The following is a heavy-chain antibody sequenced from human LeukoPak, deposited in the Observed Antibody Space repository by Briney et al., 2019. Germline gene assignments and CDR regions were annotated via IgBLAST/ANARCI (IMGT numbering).Heavy chain of an antibody. CDR1: GLTFSSYA. CDR3: AKDRGSGVLYYYGMDV. Sequence: GGSLRLSCAASGLTFSSYAMSWVRQAPGKGLEWVSAISGSGGSTYYADSVKGRFTISRDNSKNTLYLQMNSLRAEDTAVYYCAKDRGSGVLYYYGMDVWGQGTTVTVSS. V-gene: IGHV3-23*01. CDR2: ISGSGGST. D-gene: IGHD6-19*01. J-gene: IGHJ6*02.